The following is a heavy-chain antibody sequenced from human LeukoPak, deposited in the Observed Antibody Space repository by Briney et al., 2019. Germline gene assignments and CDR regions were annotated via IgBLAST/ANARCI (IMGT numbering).Heavy chain of an antibody. V-gene: IGHV3-30*04. CDR3: ARDPSSGWLPDDY. CDR2: ISYDGSNK. Sequence: GGSLRLSCAASGFTFSSYAMHWVRQAPGKGLEWVAVISYDGSNKYYADSVKGRFTISRDNPKNTLYLQMNSLRAEDTAVYYCARDPSSGWLPDDYWGQGTLVTVSS. D-gene: IGHD6-19*01. J-gene: IGHJ4*02. CDR1: GFTFSSYA.